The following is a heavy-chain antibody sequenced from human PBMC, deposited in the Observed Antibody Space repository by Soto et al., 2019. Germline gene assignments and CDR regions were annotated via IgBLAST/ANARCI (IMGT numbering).Heavy chain of an antibody. V-gene: IGHV1-8*01. CDR1: GYTFTSYD. Sequence: QVQLVQSGAEVKKPGASVKVYCKASGYTFTSYDINWVRQATGQGLEWMGWMNPNSGNTGYAQKFQGRVTMTRNTSKSTAYMELSSLRSEDTAVYYCARGAFYSSSWYGWFDPWGQGTLVTVSS. CDR2: MNPNSGNT. J-gene: IGHJ5*02. D-gene: IGHD6-13*01. CDR3: ARGAFYSSSWYGWFDP.